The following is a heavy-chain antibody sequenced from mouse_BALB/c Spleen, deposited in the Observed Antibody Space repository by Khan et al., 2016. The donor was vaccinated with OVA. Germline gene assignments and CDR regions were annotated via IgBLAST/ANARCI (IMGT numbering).Heavy chain of an antibody. D-gene: IGHD1-1*01. CDR3: ARSVTITTVVATDFDY. V-gene: IGHV3-2*02. Sequence: EVQLQESGPGLVKPSQSLSLTCTVTGYSITSDYAWNWIRQFPGNKLEWMGYISYSGRTSDNPSLKSRISITRDTSKNQFFLQLNSVTNEDTATYYCARSVTITTVVATDFDYWGQGTTLTVSS. CDR1: GYSITSDYA. J-gene: IGHJ2*01. CDR2: ISYSGRT.